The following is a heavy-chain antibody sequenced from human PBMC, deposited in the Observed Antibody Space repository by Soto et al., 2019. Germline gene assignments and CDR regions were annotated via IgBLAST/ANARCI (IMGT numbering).Heavy chain of an antibody. D-gene: IGHD4-4*01. CDR2: MNPNSGNT. CDR3: ACTVTNYYYYGMDV. J-gene: IGHJ6*02. Sequence: QVQLVQSGAEVKKPGASVKVSCKASGYTFTSYDINWVRQATGQGLEWMGWMNPNSGNTGYAQKFQGRVTMTRNTXXSTAYMELSSLRSEDTAVYYCACTVTNYYYYGMDVWGQGTTVTVSS. CDR1: GYTFTSYD. V-gene: IGHV1-8*01.